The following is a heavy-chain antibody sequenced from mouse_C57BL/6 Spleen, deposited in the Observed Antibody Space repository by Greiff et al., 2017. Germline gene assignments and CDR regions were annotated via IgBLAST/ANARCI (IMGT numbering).Heavy chain of an antibody. Sequence: VQLQQSGPELVKPGASVKISCKASGYSFTGYYMNWVKQSPEKSLEWIGEINPSTGGTTYNQKFKAKATLTVDKSSSTAYMQLKSLTSEDSAVYYCARKVYGPFAYWGQGTLVTVSA. CDR3: ARKVYGPFAY. J-gene: IGHJ3*01. D-gene: IGHD1-1*01. V-gene: IGHV1-42*01. CDR2: INPSTGGT. CDR1: GYSFTGYY.